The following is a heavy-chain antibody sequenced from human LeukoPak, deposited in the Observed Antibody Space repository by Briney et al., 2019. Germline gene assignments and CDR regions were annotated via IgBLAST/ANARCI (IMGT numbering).Heavy chain of an antibody. Sequence: GGSLRLSCAASGFTFITYWMHWVRRAPGKGLVWVSRINSGGRSTSSADSVKGRFTISRDNAKNTLYLQMNSLRAEDTAVYYCARDRGGTFDIWGQGTMVTVSS. D-gene: IGHD2-15*01. CDR2: INSGGRST. V-gene: IGHV3-74*01. CDR1: GFTFITYW. J-gene: IGHJ3*02. CDR3: ARDRGGTFDI.